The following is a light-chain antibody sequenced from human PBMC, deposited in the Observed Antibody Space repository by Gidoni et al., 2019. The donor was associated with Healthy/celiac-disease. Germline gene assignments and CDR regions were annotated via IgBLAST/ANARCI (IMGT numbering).Light chain of an antibody. J-gene: IGLJ2*01. Sequence: QSALTQPASASASPGQSITISCTGTSSDVGGYNYVSWYQQHPGKAPKLMIYEVSNRPSGVSNRFTGSKSGNTASLTISGLQAEDEADYYCSSYTSSSTPVVFGGGTKLTVL. V-gene: IGLV2-14*01. CDR2: EVS. CDR3: SSYTSSSTPVV. CDR1: SSDVGGYNY.